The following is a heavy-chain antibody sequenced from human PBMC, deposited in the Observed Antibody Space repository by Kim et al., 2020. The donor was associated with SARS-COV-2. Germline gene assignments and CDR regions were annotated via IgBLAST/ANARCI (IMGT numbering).Heavy chain of an antibody. CDR1: GYSFTRYW. CDR2: IYPGDSDT. V-gene: IGHV5-51*01. Sequence: GESLKISCKASGYSFTRYWIAWVRQMPGKGLEWMGIIYPGDSDTRYSPSFQGQVTISADKSISTAYLQWSSLQASDTAMYYCATPPIYSSSTHFAYWGQGTLVTVSS. D-gene: IGHD6-6*01. J-gene: IGHJ4*02. CDR3: ATPPIYSSSTHFAY.